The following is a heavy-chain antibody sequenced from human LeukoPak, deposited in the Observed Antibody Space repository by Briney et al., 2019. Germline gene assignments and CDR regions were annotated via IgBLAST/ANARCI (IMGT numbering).Heavy chain of an antibody. CDR3: ARRTLTTFGIVLNYDAFDI. V-gene: IGHV1-8*01. D-gene: IGHD3-10*02. CDR2: MNPNSGNT. CDR1: GCTFTSYD. J-gene: IGHJ3*02. Sequence: ASVKVSCKASGCTFTSYDINWVRQATGQGLEWMGWMNPNSGNTGYAQKFQGRVTMTRNTSISTAYMELSSLRSEDTAVYYCARRTLTTFGIVLNYDAFDIWGQGTMVTVSS.